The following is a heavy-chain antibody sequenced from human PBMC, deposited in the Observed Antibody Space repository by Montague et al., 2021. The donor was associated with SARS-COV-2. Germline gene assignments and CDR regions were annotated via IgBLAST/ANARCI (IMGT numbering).Heavy chain of an antibody. J-gene: IGHJ4*02. Sequence: CAISGDSVSSNTAAWNWIRQSPSRGLEWLGRTYYRSKWYYDYAVSVKSRMTISPGTSKNQFSLQLSSVTPEDTAVYYCARDPRYSLSWSFDYWGQGTLVTVSS. CDR3: ARDPRYSLSWSFDY. D-gene: IGHD6-13*01. CDR2: TYYRSKWYY. V-gene: IGHV6-1*01. CDR1: GDSVSSNTAA.